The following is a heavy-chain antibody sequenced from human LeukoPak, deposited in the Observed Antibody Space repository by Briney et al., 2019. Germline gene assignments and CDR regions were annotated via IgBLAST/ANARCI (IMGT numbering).Heavy chain of an antibody. CDR3: ARGHKYSTGWYYFDY. Sequence: VGSLRLSCAASGFTVSNNYMSWVRQAPGKGLEWVSVIYSGGTTYYADSVKGRSTISRDNSKNTLYLQMNSLRAEDTAVYYCARGHKYSTGWYYFDYWGQGTLVTVSS. CDR1: GFTVSNNY. J-gene: IGHJ4*02. V-gene: IGHV3-53*01. CDR2: IYSGGTT. D-gene: IGHD6-19*01.